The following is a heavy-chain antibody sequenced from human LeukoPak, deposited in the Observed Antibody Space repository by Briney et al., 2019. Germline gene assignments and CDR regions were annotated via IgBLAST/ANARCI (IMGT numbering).Heavy chain of an antibody. CDR2: IYHSGST. CDR3: ARAGIGGYNFVPY. D-gene: IGHD5-24*01. V-gene: IGHV4-38-2*02. Sequence: SETLSLTCTVSGYSISSGYYWGWLRQPPGKELEWIGSIYHSGSTYYNPSLKSRVTISVDTSKNQFSLKLSSVTAADTAVYYCARAGIGGYNFVPYWGQGTLVTVSS. CDR1: GYSISSGYY. J-gene: IGHJ4*02.